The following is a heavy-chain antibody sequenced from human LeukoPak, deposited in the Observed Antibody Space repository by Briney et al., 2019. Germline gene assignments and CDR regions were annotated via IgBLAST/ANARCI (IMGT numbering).Heavy chain of an antibody. D-gene: IGHD5-24*01. J-gene: IGHJ4*02. CDR3: ASQMATITGDTFDY. CDR2: ISSSGSTI. Sequence: PGGSLRLSCAASGFTFSDYYMSWIRQAPGKGLEWVSYISSSGSTIYYADFVKGRFTISRDNAKNSLYLQMNSLRAEDTAVYYCASQMATITGDTFDYWGQGTLVTVSS. V-gene: IGHV3-11*01. CDR1: GFTFSDYY.